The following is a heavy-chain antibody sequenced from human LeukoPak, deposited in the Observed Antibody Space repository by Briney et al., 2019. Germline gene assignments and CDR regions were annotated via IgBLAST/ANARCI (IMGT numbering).Heavy chain of an antibody. V-gene: IGHV4-59*01. CDR1: GGSISSYY. CDR3: ARGGARGESIAAAGNIDY. CDR2: IYYSGST. D-gene: IGHD6-13*01. Sequence: SETLSLTCTVSGGSISSYYWSWLRQPPGKGLEWIGYIYYSGSTNYNPSLKSRVTISVDTSKNQFSLTLSSVTAADTAVYYCARGGARGESIAAAGNIDYWGQGTLVTVSS. J-gene: IGHJ4*02.